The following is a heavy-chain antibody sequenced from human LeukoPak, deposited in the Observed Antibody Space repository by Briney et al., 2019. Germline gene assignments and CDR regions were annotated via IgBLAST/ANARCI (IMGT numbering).Heavy chain of an antibody. CDR2: ISSSGSTI. V-gene: IGHV3-11*01. J-gene: IGHJ4*02. D-gene: IGHD3-22*01. CDR1: GFTFSDYY. Sequence: GGSLRLSCAASGFTFSDYYMSWIRQAPGKGLEWVSYISSSGSTIYYADSVKGRFTISRDNAKNSLYLQMNSLRAEDMAVYYCARNYYDSSGYCAYWGQGTLVTVSS. CDR3: ARNYYDSSGYCAY.